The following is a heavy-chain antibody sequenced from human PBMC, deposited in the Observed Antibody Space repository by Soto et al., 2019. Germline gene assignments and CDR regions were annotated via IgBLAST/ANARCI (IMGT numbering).Heavy chain of an antibody. CDR3: AVNSSGRGGGIDDF. CDR2: LSGGGGNT. V-gene: IGHV3-23*01. D-gene: IGHD6-25*01. J-gene: IGHJ3*01. Sequence: EVQLLESGGGLVQPGGSLRLSCAASGFTFSNYAMNWVRQAPGKGLEWVSGLSGGGGNTYYADSVKGRFTISRDNSKNTLYLQMNSRRAEDTAVYYCAVNSSGRGGGIDDFWGQGTTVTVSS. CDR1: GFTFSNYA.